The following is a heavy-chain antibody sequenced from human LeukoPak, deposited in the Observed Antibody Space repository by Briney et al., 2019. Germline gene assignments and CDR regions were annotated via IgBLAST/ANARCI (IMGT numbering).Heavy chain of an antibody. J-gene: IGHJ4*02. D-gene: IGHD6-6*01. CDR1: GGSVSSHF. CDR3: ATYIAARPKYYFDY. V-gene: IGHV4-59*02. CDR2: IYYSGST. Sequence: SETLSLTCTVSGGSVSSHFWSWIRQPPGKGLEWTGYIYYSGSTNYNPSLKSRVTISVDTSKNQFSLRLSSVTAADTAVYYCATYIAARPKYYFDYWGQGTLVTVSS.